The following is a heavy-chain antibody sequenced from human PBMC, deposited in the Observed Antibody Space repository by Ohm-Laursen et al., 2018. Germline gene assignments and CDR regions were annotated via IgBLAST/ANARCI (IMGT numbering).Heavy chain of an antibody. CDR2: INWKSGTI. V-gene: IGHV3-9*01. CDR1: GFTFDDYA. J-gene: IGHJ4*02. D-gene: IGHD6-13*01. CDR3: AKDYDYSSSWSRFDY. Sequence: SLRLSCTASGFTFDDYAMHWVRQPPGKGLEWVSSINWKSGTIAYADSVKGRFTISRDNANDSLYLQMNSLRAEDTALYYCAKDYDYSSSWSRFDYWGQGTLVTVSS.